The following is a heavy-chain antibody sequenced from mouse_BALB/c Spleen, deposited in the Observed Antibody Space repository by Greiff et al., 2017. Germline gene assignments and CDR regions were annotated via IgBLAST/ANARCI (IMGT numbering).Heavy chain of an antibody. CDR3: ARHNGSDYFDY. Sequence: EVKLVESGGGLVQPGGSLKLSCAASGFTFSSYTMSWVRQTPEKRLEWVAYISNGGGSTYYPDTVKGRFTISRDNAKNTLYLQMSSLKSEDTAMYYCARHNGSDYFDYWGQGTTLTVSS. D-gene: IGHD1-1*01. J-gene: IGHJ2*01. V-gene: IGHV5-12-2*01. CDR2: ISNGGGST. CDR1: GFTFSSYT.